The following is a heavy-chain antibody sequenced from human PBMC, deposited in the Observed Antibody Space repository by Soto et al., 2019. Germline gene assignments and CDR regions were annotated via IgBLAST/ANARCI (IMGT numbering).Heavy chain of an antibody. CDR2: IIPIFGIA. Sequence: QVQLVQSGAEVKKPGSSVKVSCKASGGTFSSYAISWVRQAPGQGLEWMGGIIPIFGIANYALKFQGRVTITAHEYTRSAYMELRSLRSEDTAVYYCSRLPIADIVATSTPFDCWGQGTLVTASS. V-gene: IGHV1-69*01. CDR1: GGTFSSYA. CDR3: SRLPIADIVATSTPFDC. J-gene: IGHJ4*02. D-gene: IGHD5-12*01.